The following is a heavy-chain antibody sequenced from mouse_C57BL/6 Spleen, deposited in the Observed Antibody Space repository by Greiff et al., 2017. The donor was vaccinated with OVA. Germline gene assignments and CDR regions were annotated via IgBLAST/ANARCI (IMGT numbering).Heavy chain of an antibody. CDR1: GFTFSSYA. D-gene: IGHD1-1*01. J-gene: IGHJ1*03. CDR3: AREGGSRYFDV. CDR2: IGDGGSYT. V-gene: IGHV5-4*01. Sequence: EVKVVESGGGLVKPGGSLKLSCAASGFTFSSYAMSWVRQTPEKRLEWVATIGDGGSYTYYPDNVKGRFTISRDNAKNNLYLQMSHLKSEDTAMYYCAREGGSRYFDVWGTGTTVTVSS.